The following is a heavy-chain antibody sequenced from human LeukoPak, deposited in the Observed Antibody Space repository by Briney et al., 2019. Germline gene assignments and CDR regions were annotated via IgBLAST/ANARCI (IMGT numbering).Heavy chain of an antibody. V-gene: IGHV1-46*01. J-gene: IGHJ5*02. CDR1: GYTFTSYY. D-gene: IGHD6-19*01. CDR3: ARVFEPEEGIAVTWFDP. CDR2: INPSGGST. Sequence: ASVKVSCKASGYTFTSYYMHWVRQAPGQGLEWMGIINPSGGSTSYVQKFQGRVTMTRDTSTSTVYMELSSLRSEDTAVYYCARVFEPEEGIAVTWFDPWGQGTLVTVSS.